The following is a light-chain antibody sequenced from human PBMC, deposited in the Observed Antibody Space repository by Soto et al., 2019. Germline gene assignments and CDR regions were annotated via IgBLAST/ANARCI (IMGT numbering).Light chain of an antibody. CDR3: QQYYSTLFT. CDR1: QSVLYSSNTKNH. J-gene: IGKJ3*01. CDR2: WAS. Sequence: DIVMTQSPDSLAVSLGERATINCKSSQSVLYSSNTKNHLAWYQQKPGQPPKLLIYWASTRESGVPDRYSGSGYGTDFTRTISSLHAEDVAVYYCQQYYSTLFTFGPGTKVDIK. V-gene: IGKV4-1*01.